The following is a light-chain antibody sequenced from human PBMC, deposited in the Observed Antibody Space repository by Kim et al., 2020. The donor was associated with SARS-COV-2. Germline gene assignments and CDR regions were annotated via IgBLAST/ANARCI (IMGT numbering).Light chain of an antibody. CDR3: LQHNSYPLT. V-gene: IGKV1-17*03. Sequence: ASVGARVTFTGRARPGIGNSFAWFQQKPGMVPKRLIYTASSLRSGVPSRFSGDGSGTEFTLTISSLQPEDVATYYCLQHNSYPLTFGGGTKVDIK. CDR2: TAS. J-gene: IGKJ4*01. CDR1: PGIGNS.